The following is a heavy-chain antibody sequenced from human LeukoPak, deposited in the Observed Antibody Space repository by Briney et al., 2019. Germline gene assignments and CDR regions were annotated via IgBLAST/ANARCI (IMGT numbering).Heavy chain of an antibody. CDR2: IYYSGST. Sequence: SETLSLTCTVSGGSISSYYWSWIRQTPGKGLEWIGHIYYSGSTNYNPSLKSRVTISVDTSKNQFSLKLSSVTAADTAVYYCARGRYSYAHYYMDVWGKGTTVTVSS. V-gene: IGHV4-59*01. D-gene: IGHD5-18*01. J-gene: IGHJ6*03. CDR1: GGSISSYY. CDR3: ARGRYSYAHYYMDV.